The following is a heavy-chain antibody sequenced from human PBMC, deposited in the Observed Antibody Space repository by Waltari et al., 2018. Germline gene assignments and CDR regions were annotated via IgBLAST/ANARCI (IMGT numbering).Heavy chain of an antibody. CDR2: ISYDGSNK. D-gene: IGHD6-13*01. CDR1: GFLFSSYA. V-gene: IGHV3-30-3*01. Sequence: QVQLVESGGGVVQPGRSLRLSCAASGFLFSSYAMHWVRQAPGKGLEWVAVISYDGSNKYYADSVKGRFTISRDNSKNTLYLQMNSLRAEDTAVYYCARARGQQLVRTCFDYWGQGTLVTVSS. J-gene: IGHJ4*02. CDR3: ARARGQQLVRTCFDY.